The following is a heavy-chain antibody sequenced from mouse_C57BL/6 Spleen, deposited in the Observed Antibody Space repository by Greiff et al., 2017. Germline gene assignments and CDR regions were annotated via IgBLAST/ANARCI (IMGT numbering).Heavy chain of an antibody. CDR2: IDPSDSYT. CDR1: GYTFTSYW. D-gene: IGHD2-3*01. V-gene: IGHV1-59*01. CDR3: ASVYDGRAMDY. J-gene: IGHJ4*01. Sequence: QVQLQQPGAELVRPGTSVKLSCKASGYTFTSYWMHWVKQRPGQGLEWIGVIDPSDSYTNYNQKFKGKATLTVDTSSSTAYMQLSSLTSEDSAVYYCASVYDGRAMDYWGQGTSVTVSS.